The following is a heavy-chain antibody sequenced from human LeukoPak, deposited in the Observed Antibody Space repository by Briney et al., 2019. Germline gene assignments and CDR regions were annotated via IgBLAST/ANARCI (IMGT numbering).Heavy chain of an antibody. V-gene: IGHV3-30*02. CDR2: IRFGGGNK. J-gene: IGHJ4*02. D-gene: IGHD3-9*01. Sequence: GGSLRLSCETTGFKFSNYGMRWVRQAPGKGLEWVAFIRFGGGNKYCAYSVSGRFIISSDTSKNTLFLQMNSLRPEDTAIYYCAMQLRDFDWVLRGLIDYWGQGTLVTVSS. CDR3: AMQLRDFDWVLRGLIDY. CDR1: GFKFSNYG.